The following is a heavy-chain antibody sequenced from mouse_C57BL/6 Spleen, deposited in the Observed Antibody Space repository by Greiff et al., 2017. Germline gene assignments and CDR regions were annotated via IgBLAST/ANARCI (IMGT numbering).Heavy chain of an antibody. Sequence: EVQLMESEGGLVQPGSSMKLSCTASGFTFSDYYMAWVRQVPEKGLEWVANINYDGSSTYYLDSLKSRFIISRDNAKNILYLQMSSLKSEDTATYYCARVGTTVSYYFDYWGQGTTLTVSS. CDR3: ARVGTTVSYYFDY. D-gene: IGHD1-1*01. V-gene: IGHV5-16*01. CDR1: GFTFSDYY. CDR2: INYDGSST. J-gene: IGHJ2*01.